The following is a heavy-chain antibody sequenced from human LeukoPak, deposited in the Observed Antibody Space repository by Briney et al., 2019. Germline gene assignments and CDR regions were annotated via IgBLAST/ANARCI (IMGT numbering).Heavy chain of an antibody. CDR3: ARDRNKGGAFDI. V-gene: IGHV1-18*04. CDR1: GYTFTGYY. J-gene: IGHJ3*02. D-gene: IGHD2-15*01. Sequence: ASVKVSCKASGYTFTGYYMHWVRQAPGQGLEWMGWISAYNGNTNYAQKLQGRVTMTTDTSTSTAYMELRSLRSDDTAVYYCARDRNKGGAFDIWGQGTMVTVSS. CDR2: ISAYNGNT.